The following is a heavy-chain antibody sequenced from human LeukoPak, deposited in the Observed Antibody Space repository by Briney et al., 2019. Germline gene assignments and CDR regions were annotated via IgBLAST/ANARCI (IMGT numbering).Heavy chain of an antibody. J-gene: IGHJ6*03. CDR2: INTNTGNP. Sequence: ASVKVSCKASGYTFTSYAMNWVRQAPGQGLEWMGWINTNTGNPTYAQGFTGRFVFSLDTSVSTAYLQISSLKAEDTAVYYCTRDFAGEQQLVRYYYYMDVWGKGTTVTVSS. CDR1: GYTFTSYA. V-gene: IGHV7-4-1*02. D-gene: IGHD6-13*01. CDR3: TRDFAGEQQLVRYYYYMDV.